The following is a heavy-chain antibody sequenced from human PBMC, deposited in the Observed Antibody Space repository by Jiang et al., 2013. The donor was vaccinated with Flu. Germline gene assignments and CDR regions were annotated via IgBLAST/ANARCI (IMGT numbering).Heavy chain of an antibody. J-gene: IGHJ4*02. V-gene: IGHV4-31*03. Sequence: GSGLVKPSQTLSLTCTVSGGSISSGAYYWSWIRHRPGKAPEWIGYINFSGVTYYNPSLKSRTAISADTSKNQFSLRLASVTVADTATYYCAGGRDGYNYYFHDWGLGTLVTVSP. CDR1: GGSISSGAYY. CDR2: INFSGVT. D-gene: IGHD5-24*01. CDR3: AGGRDGYNYYFHD.